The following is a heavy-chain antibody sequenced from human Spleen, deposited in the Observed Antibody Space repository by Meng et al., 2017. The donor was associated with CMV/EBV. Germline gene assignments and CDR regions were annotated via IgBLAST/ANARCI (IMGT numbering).Heavy chain of an antibody. Sequence: GGSLRLSCAASGFTFSTYWMSWVRQAPGKGLEWVSGINWNGDSTGYADSVKGRFTISRDSAKNSLYLQMNSLRAEDTALYYCARERIAVAGGPLDYWGQGTLVTVSS. V-gene: IGHV3-20*04. D-gene: IGHD6-19*01. CDR3: ARERIAVAGGPLDY. CDR2: INWNGDST. J-gene: IGHJ4*02. CDR1: GFTFSTYW.